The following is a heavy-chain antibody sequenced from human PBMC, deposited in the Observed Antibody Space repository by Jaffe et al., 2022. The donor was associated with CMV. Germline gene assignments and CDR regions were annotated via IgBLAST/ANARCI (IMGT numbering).Heavy chain of an antibody. D-gene: IGHD3-9*01. V-gene: IGHV1-18*04. Sequence: QVQLVQSGAEVKKPGASVKVSCKASGYTFTSYGISWVRQAPGQGLEWMGWISAYNGNTNYAQKLQGRVTMTTDTSTSTAYMELRSLRSDDTAVYYCARDGRGTGLRYFDPYNWFDPWGQGTLVTVSS. J-gene: IGHJ5*02. CDR3: ARDGRGTGLRYFDPYNWFDP. CDR1: GYTFTSYG. CDR2: ISAYNGNT.